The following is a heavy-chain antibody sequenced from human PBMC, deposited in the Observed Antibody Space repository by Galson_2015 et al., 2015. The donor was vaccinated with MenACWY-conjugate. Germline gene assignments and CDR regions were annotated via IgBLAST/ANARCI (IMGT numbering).Heavy chain of an antibody. CDR1: GFTFGDYA. D-gene: IGHD3-10*01. V-gene: IGHV3-23*01. CDR3: ASQTWTGYFDY. Sequence: SLRLSCAASGFTFGDYAMSWVRQAPGKGLEWVSGLTANGGRTYYADSVKGRFTISRDNAKNSLYLQMNSLRTEDTAMYYCASQTWTGYFDYWGQGILVTVSS. CDR2: LTANGGRT. J-gene: IGHJ4*02.